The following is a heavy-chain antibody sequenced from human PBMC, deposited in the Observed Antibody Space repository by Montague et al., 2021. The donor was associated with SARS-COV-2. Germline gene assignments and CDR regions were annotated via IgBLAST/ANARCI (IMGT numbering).Heavy chain of an antibody. V-gene: IGHV3-74*01. CDR2: ISSDGSGT. Sequence: SLRLSCAASGFTLSSYWMHWVRQAPGKGLVWVSRISSDGSGTTYADSVKGRFTISRDNAENTLYLQMNSLRAEDTAVYYCARDTDSGSYWDAFDIWGQGTMVTVSS. CDR1: GFTLSSYW. J-gene: IGHJ3*02. CDR3: ARDTDSGSYWDAFDI. D-gene: IGHD1-26*01.